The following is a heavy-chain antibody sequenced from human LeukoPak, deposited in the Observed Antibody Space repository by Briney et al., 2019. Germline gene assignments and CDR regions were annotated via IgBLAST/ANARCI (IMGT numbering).Heavy chain of an antibody. Sequence: ASVTVSCKASGYTFTSYDINWVRQAPGQGLEWMGWMNPNSGNTGYAQKFQGRVTMTRNTSISTAYMELSSLRSEDTAVYYCARGEKYYDSSGYYVLSAYYFDYWGQGTLVTVSS. V-gene: IGHV1-8*01. CDR2: MNPNSGNT. J-gene: IGHJ4*02. CDR1: GYTFTSYD. D-gene: IGHD3-22*01. CDR3: ARGEKYYDSSGYYVLSAYYFDY.